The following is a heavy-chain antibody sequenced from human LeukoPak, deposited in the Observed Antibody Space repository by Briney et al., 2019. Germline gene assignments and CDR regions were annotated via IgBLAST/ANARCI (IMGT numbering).Heavy chain of an antibody. CDR1: GFTFSSYA. CDR2: IRGSGGGS. V-gene: IGHV3-23*01. Sequence: GGSLRLSCAASGFTFSSYAMSWVRQAPGKGLEWVSAIRGSGGGSNYGDSVKGRFTISRDNSKSTLSLQMNSLKAEDTAIYYCATYRQVLLPFESWGQGTLVTVSS. J-gene: IGHJ4*02. CDR3: ATYRQVLLPFES. D-gene: IGHD2-8*02.